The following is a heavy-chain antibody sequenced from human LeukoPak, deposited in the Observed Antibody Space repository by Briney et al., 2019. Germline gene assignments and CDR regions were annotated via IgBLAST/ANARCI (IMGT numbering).Heavy chain of an antibody. V-gene: IGHV4-39*01. D-gene: IGHD1-26*01. Sequence: SETLSLTCTVSGGSISSSSYHWGWIRQPPGKGLEWIVSIYYSGSTYYNPSLKSRVTISVVTSKNQFSLKLSSVTAADTAVYYCARHSGSYLGAFDIWGQGTMVTVSS. CDR2: IYYSGST. J-gene: IGHJ3*02. CDR1: GGSISSSSYH. CDR3: ARHSGSYLGAFDI.